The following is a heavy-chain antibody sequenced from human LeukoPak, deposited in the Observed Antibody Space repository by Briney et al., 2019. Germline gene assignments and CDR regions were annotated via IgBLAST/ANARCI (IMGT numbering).Heavy chain of an antibody. Sequence: GGSLRLSCAASGFTFDDYAMHWVRQAPGKGLEWVSGISWNSGSIGYADSVKGRFTISRDNAKNSLYLQTNSLRAEDTALYYCAKDRVGSGSGSYYDYWGQGTLVTVSS. CDR2: ISWNSGSI. J-gene: IGHJ4*02. CDR1: GFTFDDYA. D-gene: IGHD3-10*01. V-gene: IGHV3-9*01. CDR3: AKDRVGSGSGSYYDY.